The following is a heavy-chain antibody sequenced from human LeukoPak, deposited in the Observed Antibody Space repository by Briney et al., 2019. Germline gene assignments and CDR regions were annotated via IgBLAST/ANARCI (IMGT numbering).Heavy chain of an antibody. CDR2: IYYSGST. Sequence: PSETLSLTRTVSGGSISSYYWSWIRQPPGKGLEWIGYIYYSGSTNYNPSLKSRVTISVDTSKNQFSLKLSSVTAADTAVYYCARDDYYDSSGYYYWGQGTLVTVSS. CDR1: GGSISSYY. D-gene: IGHD3-22*01. J-gene: IGHJ4*02. CDR3: ARDDYYDSSGYYY. V-gene: IGHV4-59*01.